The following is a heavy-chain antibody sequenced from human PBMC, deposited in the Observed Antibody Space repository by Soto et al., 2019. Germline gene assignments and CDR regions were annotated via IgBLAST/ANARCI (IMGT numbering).Heavy chain of an antibody. J-gene: IGHJ4*02. D-gene: IGHD1-26*01. CDR2: ISGSGGST. V-gene: IGHV3-23*01. CDR1: GFTFSSYA. Sequence: PGGSLRFSCAASGFTFSSYAMSWVRQAPGKGLEWVSAISGSGGSTYYADSVKGRFTISRDNSKNTLYLQMNSLRAEDTAVYYCAKDPYPGSGSYHPYFDYWGQGTLVTVSS. CDR3: AKDPYPGSGSYHPYFDY.